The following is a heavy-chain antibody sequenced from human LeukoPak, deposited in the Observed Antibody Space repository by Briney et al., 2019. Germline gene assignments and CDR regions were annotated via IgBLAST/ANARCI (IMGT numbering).Heavy chain of an antibody. CDR1: RGPLIVYN. CDR3: AKVRLQFLEPFDY. D-gene: IGHD3-3*01. J-gene: IGHJ4*02. V-gene: IGHV4-34*01. Sequence: SETLSLTCTVCRGPLIVYNAMWIRQPPGKGLEWLGHSNASGGANCNPSLKSRVTLPADYAKCQFVLKLGSLTAADLSCYYCAKVRLQFLEPFDYWGQGTLVTVSS. CDR2: SNASGGA.